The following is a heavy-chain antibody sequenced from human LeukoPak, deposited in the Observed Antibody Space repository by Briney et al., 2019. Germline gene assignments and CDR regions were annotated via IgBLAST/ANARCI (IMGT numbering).Heavy chain of an antibody. Sequence: GGSLRLSCAASGFTFTSYAMSWVRQAPGKGLEWVSAISGSGGGTNYADSVKGRFTISKDKSKNTLYLQMNSLRAEDTAVYYCAKDGGSWYQDFDHWGQGTLVSVSS. CDR3: AKDGGSWYQDFDH. CDR2: ISGSGGGT. CDR1: GFTFTSYA. J-gene: IGHJ4*02. V-gene: IGHV3-23*01. D-gene: IGHD6-13*01.